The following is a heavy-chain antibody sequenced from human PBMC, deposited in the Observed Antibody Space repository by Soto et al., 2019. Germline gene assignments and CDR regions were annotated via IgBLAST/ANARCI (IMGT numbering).Heavy chain of an antibody. CDR1: GVSFRNYA. CDR3: AKDRYYDSSSPAFDH. Sequence: EVQLLESGGGLVQPGGSLRLSCAASGVSFRNYAMAWVRQAPGKGLEWVSGISGSGGATNYVDFVKGRFVISRDNSRNTVYLQMNSLRAEDTALYFCAKDRYYDSSSPAFDHWGQGALVTVSS. CDR2: ISGSGGAT. D-gene: IGHD3-22*01. J-gene: IGHJ4*02. V-gene: IGHV3-23*01.